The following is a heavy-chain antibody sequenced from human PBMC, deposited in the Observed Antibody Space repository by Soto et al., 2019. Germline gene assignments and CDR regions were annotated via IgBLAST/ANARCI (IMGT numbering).Heavy chain of an antibody. CDR3: GRAYGGNCFDY. D-gene: IGHD2-21*01. Sequence: PSETLSLTCTVSGGCISSYYWSWIRQPPGKGLEWIGYIYYSGSTNYNPSLKSRVTISVDTSKNQFSLKLSSVTAADTAVYYCGRAYGGNCFDYWGQGTLVTVSS. CDR2: IYYSGST. CDR1: GGCISSYY. J-gene: IGHJ4*02. V-gene: IGHV4-59*01.